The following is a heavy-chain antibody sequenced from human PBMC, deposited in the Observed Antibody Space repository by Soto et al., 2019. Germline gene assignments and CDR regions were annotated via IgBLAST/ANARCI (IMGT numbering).Heavy chain of an antibody. CDR2: IYYSGST. CDR1: GGSISSGGYY. Sequence: QVQLQESGPGLVKPSQTLSLTCTVSGGSISSGGYYWSWIRQHPGKGLEWIGYIYYSGSTYYNPSLKGRVTISVDTSKNQFSLKLSSVTAADTAVYYCARGGAGRAAAPGYYYGMDVWGQGTTVTVSS. D-gene: IGHD2-2*01. CDR3: ARGGAGRAAAPGYYYGMDV. J-gene: IGHJ6*02. V-gene: IGHV4-31*03.